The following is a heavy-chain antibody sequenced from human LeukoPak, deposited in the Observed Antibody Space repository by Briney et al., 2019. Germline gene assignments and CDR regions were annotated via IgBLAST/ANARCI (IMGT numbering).Heavy chain of an antibody. Sequence: PGGSLRLSCAASGFTFSSYAMSWVRQAPGKGLEWVSAIESNGVNTYYLASVKGRFTISRDNSKDTLCLQMNSLRAEDTALYYCAKGRRFPDDVFDIWGHGTMVTVSS. CDR1: GFTFSSYA. D-gene: IGHD2-21*01. J-gene: IGHJ3*02. CDR2: IESNGVNT. V-gene: IGHV3-23*05. CDR3: AKGRRFPDDVFDI.